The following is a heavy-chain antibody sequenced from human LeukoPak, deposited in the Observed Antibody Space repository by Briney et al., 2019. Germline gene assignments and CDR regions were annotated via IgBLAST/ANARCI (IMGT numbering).Heavy chain of an antibody. V-gene: IGHV3-7*01. CDR1: GFTFSDFW. CDR3: ARDGYGGNSYYYYYMDV. J-gene: IGHJ6*03. Sequence: PGGSLRLSCAASGFTFSDFWMSWVRQAPGKGLEWVANIKKDGSEKYYVDSVEGRFTISRDNAKNSLYLQMSSLRAEDTAVYYCARDGYGGNSYYYYYMDVWGKGTTVTISS. D-gene: IGHD4-23*01. CDR2: IKKDGSEK.